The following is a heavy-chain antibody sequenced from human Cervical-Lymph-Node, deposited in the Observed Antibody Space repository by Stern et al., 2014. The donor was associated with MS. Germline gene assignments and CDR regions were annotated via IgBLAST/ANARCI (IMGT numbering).Heavy chain of an antibody. CDR3: ARGPHDYGYGMDV. CDR1: GDSIKNINW. CDR2: IYHSGHT. V-gene: IGHV4-4*02. Sequence: QVQLQESGPGLVKPSGTLSLTCGVSGDSIKNINWWTWVRQPPGKGLEWIGEIYHSGHTNYNPSLKSRVTISVDKSKNQFSLKFTSVTAADTAVYYCARGPHDYGYGMDVWGQGTTVTVSS. J-gene: IGHJ6*02. D-gene: IGHD4-17*01.